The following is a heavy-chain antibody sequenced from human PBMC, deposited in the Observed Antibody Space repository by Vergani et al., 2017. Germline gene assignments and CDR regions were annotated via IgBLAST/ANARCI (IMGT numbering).Heavy chain of an antibody. CDR1: GFTFSNAW. Sequence: VQLVESGGGVVQPGRSLRLSCAASGFTFSNAWMSWVRQAPGKGLEWVSYISSSSSTIYYADSVKGRFTISRDNAKNTLYLQMNSLRAEDTAVYYCARASSSSSGWYGYWGQGTLVTVSS. D-gene: IGHD6-19*01. J-gene: IGHJ4*02. CDR3: ARASSSSSGWYGY. V-gene: IGHV3-48*04. CDR2: ISSSSSTI.